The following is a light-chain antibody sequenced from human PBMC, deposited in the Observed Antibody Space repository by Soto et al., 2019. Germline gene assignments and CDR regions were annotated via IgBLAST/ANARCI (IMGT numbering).Light chain of an antibody. V-gene: IGKV2-28*01. CDR3: MQARETPWT. J-gene: IGKJ1*01. CDR1: QSLRHSNNYIY. CDR2: LGS. Sequence: DIVLTQSPLSLSVTPGESASISCRSSQSLRHSNNYIYLDWYVQKSGQSPQLLIYLGSNRLSGVPARFSGSGSGTDFTLKISRVEAEDVVIYYCMQARETPWTFGQGTKVEI.